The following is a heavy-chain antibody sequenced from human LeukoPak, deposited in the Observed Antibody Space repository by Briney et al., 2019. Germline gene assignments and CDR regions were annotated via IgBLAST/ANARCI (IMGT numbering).Heavy chain of an antibody. V-gene: IGHV1-46*01. CDR1: GYTFTSYY. J-gene: IGHJ4*02. Sequence: ASVKVSCKASGYTFTSYYMHWVRQAPGQGLEWMGIINPSGGSTSYAQKFQGRVTMTRDTSTSTVYMELSSLRSEDTAVYYCARDPRDSFGGTAAPEYYFDYWGQGTLVTVSS. CDR2: INPSGGST. CDR3: ARDPRDSFGGTAAPEYYFDY. D-gene: IGHD3-16*01.